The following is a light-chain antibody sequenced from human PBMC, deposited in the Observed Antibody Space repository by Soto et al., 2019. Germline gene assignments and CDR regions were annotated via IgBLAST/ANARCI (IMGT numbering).Light chain of an antibody. CDR3: SSYTSTSPYV. CDR1: SSDVGGYNY. Sequence: QSVLTQPASVSGSPGQSITISCTGTSSDVGGYNYVSWYQQHPDKAPELIIYDVSNRPSEVSTRFSGSKSGNTASLTISGLQAEDEADYYCSSYTSTSPYVFGTGTKVTVL. CDR2: DVS. V-gene: IGLV2-14*03. J-gene: IGLJ1*01.